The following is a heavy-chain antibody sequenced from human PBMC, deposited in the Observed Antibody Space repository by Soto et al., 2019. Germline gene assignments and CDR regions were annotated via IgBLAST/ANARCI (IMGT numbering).Heavy chain of an antibody. CDR1: GYTFTSYG. CDR3: AREDYGDTPKDS. CDR2: ISAYNGNT. D-gene: IGHD4-17*01. Sequence: ASVKVSCKASGYTFTSYGISWVRQAPGQGLEWMGWISAYNGNTNYAQTLQGRVTMTTDTSTSTAYMELRSLRSDDTAVYYCAREDYGDTPKDSWGQGTLVTVSS. V-gene: IGHV1-18*01. J-gene: IGHJ5*02.